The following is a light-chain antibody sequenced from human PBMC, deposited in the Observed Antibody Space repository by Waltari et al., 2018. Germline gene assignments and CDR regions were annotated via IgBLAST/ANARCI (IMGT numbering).Light chain of an antibody. CDR2: GKN. CDR1: SLTNYY. J-gene: IGLJ3*02. V-gene: IGLV3-19*01. CDR3: NSRDTSGYHWV. Sequence: SSELTQDPPVSVALGQTVTITCQGDSLTNYYASWYQQKPGQAPVLVIYGKNNRPSWVPDRVSVSASGTTTSLTITGAQAEDEADYYCNSRDTSGYHWVFGGGTKLTVL.